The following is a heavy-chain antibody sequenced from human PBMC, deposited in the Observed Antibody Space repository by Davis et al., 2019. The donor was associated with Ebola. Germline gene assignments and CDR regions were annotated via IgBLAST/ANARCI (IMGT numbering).Heavy chain of an antibody. CDR2: IYHSGST. CDR3: ARVQQWLPTGY. CDR1: GYSISSGYY. V-gene: IGHV4-38-2*02. J-gene: IGHJ4*02. D-gene: IGHD6-19*01. Sequence: PSETLSLTCIVSGYSISSGYYWGWIRQPPGKGLEWIGNIYHSGSTNYNPSLKSRVTLSVDTSKNPFSLNLTSVTAADTAVYYCARVQQWLPTGYWGQGTLVTVSS.